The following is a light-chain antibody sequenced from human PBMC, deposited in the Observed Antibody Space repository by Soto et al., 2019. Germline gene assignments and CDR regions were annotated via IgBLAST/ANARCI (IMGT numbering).Light chain of an antibody. V-gene: IGKV3-11*01. CDR2: DAS. CDR3: QQRSNWPRT. J-gene: IGKJ1*01. CDR1: QSVSSY. Sequence: IVLTQSPATLSLSPGERATLSCRASQSVSSYLAWYQQKPGQGPRLLIYDASNRATGIPARFSGSGSATDFTLTISSLEPEDFAVYYCQQRSNWPRTFGQGTKVDIK.